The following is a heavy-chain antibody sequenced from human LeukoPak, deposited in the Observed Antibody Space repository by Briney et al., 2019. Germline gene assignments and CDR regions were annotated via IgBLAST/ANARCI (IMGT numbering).Heavy chain of an antibody. CDR2: MSYDSTSE. Sequence: EPGGSLRLSCDGSGFTASGFGFSSFAMYWIRQAPGKGLEWVAVMSYDSTSEYYADSVKGRFTISRDNSKNTLYLQMNSLRAEDTAVYYCATSLGVVVVSHDAFDIWGQGTMVTVSS. D-gene: IGHD3-22*01. CDR1: GFGFSSFA. V-gene: IGHV3-30*03. CDR3: ATSLGVVVVSHDAFDI. J-gene: IGHJ3*02.